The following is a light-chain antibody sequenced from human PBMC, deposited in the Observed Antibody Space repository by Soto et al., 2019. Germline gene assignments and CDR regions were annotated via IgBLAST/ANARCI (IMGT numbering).Light chain of an antibody. Sequence: VMTQSPATLSLSPWERATLSCRASQSVSSKLVWYQQKPGQAPRLLISGASSRATGIPDRFSGSGSGTDFTLTISRLEPEDFAVYYCEQYGSSPRTFGQGTKVDIK. CDR3: EQYGSSPRT. CDR1: QSVSSK. CDR2: GAS. J-gene: IGKJ1*01. V-gene: IGKV3-20*01.